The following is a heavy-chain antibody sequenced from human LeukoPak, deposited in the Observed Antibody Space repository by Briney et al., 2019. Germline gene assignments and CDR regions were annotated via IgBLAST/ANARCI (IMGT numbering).Heavy chain of an antibody. Sequence: ASVKVSCKASGYTFTGNHMHWVRQAPGQGLEWMGWINPNSGGTNYAQKFQGRVIMTRDTSISTAYMELSRLGSDDTAVYYCARGGSTDSIHSCGGNCYFLDYWGQGTLVTVSS. D-gene: IGHD2-21*02. CDR2: INPNSGGT. J-gene: IGHJ4*02. CDR3: ARGGSTDSIHSCGGNCYFLDY. V-gene: IGHV1-2*02. CDR1: GYTFTGNH.